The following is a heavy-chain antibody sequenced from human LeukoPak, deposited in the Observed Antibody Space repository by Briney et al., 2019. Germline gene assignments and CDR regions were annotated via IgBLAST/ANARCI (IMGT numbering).Heavy chain of an antibody. CDR1: GFTFDDYA. Sequence: GRSLRLSCAASGFTFDDYAIPWVRQAPGKGLEWVSGITWNSRGISYADSVKGRFTISRDNAKNSLYLQMNSLRAEDTAWYYCARAPDRGDVTIKYFDNWGQGTLITVSS. D-gene: IGHD4-17*01. J-gene: IGHJ4*02. CDR3: ARAPDRGDVTIKYFDN. CDR2: ITWNSRGI. V-gene: IGHV3-9*01.